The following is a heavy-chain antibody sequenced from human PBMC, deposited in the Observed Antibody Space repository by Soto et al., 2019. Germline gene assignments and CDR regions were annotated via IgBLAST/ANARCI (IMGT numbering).Heavy chain of an antibody. D-gene: IGHD4-17*01. CDR2: IYYSGST. CDR1: GGSISSSTYY. V-gene: IGHV4-39*02. CDR3: ATDHGDYVLNWLDP. Sequence: SETLSLTCTVSGGSISSSTYYWGWIRQPPGKGLEWIASIYYSGSTYYNPSLKSRVTISVDTSKNQFSLKLSSVTAADTAVYYCATDHGDYVLNWLDPWGQGTLVTV. J-gene: IGHJ5*02.